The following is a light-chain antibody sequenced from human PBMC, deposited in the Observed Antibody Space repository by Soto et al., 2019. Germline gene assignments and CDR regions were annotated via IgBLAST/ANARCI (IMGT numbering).Light chain of an antibody. CDR1: SSDVGGYNY. J-gene: IGLJ1*01. CDR3: NSYTSSSTGV. Sequence: QSALTQPASVSGSPGQSITISCAGTSSDVGGYNYVSWYQQHPGKAPKLMIYEVSNRPSGVSNRFSGSKSGDTASLTISGLQAEDEADYYCNSYTSSSTGVFGTGPKITVL. V-gene: IGLV2-14*01. CDR2: EVS.